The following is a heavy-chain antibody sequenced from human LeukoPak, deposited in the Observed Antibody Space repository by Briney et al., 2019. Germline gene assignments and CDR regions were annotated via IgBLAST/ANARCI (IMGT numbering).Heavy chain of an antibody. CDR3: ARGSGSSPLGY. V-gene: IGHV4-59*01. J-gene: IGHJ4*02. CDR1: GGSISSYY. D-gene: IGHD6-6*01. CDR2: IYYSGST. Sequence: SETLSLTCTVSGGSISSYYWSWIRQPPGKGLEWIGYIYYSGSTNYNPSLKSRVTISVDTSKNQFSLKLSSVTAADTAVYYCARGSGSSPLGYWGQGTLVTVSS.